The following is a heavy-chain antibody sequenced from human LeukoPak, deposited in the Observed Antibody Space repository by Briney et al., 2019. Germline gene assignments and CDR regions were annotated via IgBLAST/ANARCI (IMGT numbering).Heavy chain of an antibody. CDR1: GGSISSYY. CDR3: ARAQTAVAGPTDYYYYYMDV. D-gene: IGHD6-19*01. CDR2: IYTSGST. V-gene: IGHV4-4*07. J-gene: IGHJ6*03. Sequence: PSETLSLTCTVSGGSISSYYWSWIRQPAGKGLEWIGRIYTSGSTNYNPSLKSRVTISVDTSKNQFSLKLSSVTAADTAVYYCARAQTAVAGPTDYYYYYMDVWGKGTTVTVSS.